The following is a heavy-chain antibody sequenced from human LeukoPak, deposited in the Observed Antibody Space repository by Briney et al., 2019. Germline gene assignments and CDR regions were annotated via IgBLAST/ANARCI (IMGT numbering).Heavy chain of an antibody. Sequence: GGSLRLSCAASGFRFSNSWMYWVRQGPGKGPVWVSRMKTDGTRIEYADSVKGRFTISRDNAKNTLFLQMSSLRVEDTAVYYCARGAGHGGSYYPDWGQGTRVTVSS. D-gene: IGHD3-10*01. J-gene: IGHJ4*02. V-gene: IGHV3-74*01. CDR1: GFRFSNSW. CDR3: ARGAGHGGSYYPD. CDR2: MKTDGTRI.